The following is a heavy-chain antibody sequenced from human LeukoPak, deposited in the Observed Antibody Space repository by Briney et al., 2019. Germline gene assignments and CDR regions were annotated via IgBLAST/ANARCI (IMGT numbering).Heavy chain of an antibody. CDR1: GFTFSSYG. V-gene: IGHV3-30*18. CDR3: AKSVGVYSSGGSCLYGMDV. D-gene: IGHD2-15*01. Sequence: GGSLRLSCAASGFTFSSYGMYWVRQAPGKGLEWVAVISYDGSNKYYADSVKGRFTISRDNSKNTLYLQMNSLRAEDTAVYYCAKSVGVYSSGGSCLYGMDVWGQGTTVTVSS. J-gene: IGHJ6*02. CDR2: ISYDGSNK.